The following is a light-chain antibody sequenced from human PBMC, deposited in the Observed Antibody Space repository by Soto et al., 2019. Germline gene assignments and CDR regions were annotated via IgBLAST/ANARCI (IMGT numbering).Light chain of an antibody. CDR2: EVN. CDR1: SSDVGAYDY. V-gene: IGLV2-8*01. Sequence: QSALTQPPSASGSPGQSVTISCTGTSSDVGAYDYVCWYQQHPGKAPKLMIYEVNKRPSGVPDRFSGSKSGNTASLTVSGLQAGDAADYYCSSFAANDNVVFGGATKLTVI. J-gene: IGLJ3*02. CDR3: SSFAANDNVV.